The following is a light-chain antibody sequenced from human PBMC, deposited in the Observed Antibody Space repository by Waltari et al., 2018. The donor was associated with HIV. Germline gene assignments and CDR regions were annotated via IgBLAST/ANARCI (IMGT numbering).Light chain of an antibody. CDR3: CSYAGRSSLV. J-gene: IGLJ2*01. V-gene: IGLV2-23*02. CDR2: EVT. CDR1: SSDVGNYNL. Sequence: QSSLTQPASVSVSPGQSITISCTGTSSDVGNYNLVSWYQQHPGKAPKVMIYEVTKRPSGVSNRFSGSKSGNTASLTISGLQAEDEAEYYCCSYAGRSSLVFGGGTKLTVL.